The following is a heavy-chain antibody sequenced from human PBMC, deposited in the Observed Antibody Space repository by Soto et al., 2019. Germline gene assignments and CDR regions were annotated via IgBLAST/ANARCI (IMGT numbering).Heavy chain of an antibody. V-gene: IGHV3-33*01. J-gene: IGHJ4*02. Sequence: QVQLVASGGGVVQPGRSLRLSCAASGFTFSSYGMHWVRQAPGKGLEWVAVIWYDGSNKYYADSVKGRFTISRDNSKNTLYLQMNSLRAEDTAVYYCARDLGVTTTLDYWGQGTLVTVSS. CDR3: ARDLGVTTTLDY. CDR1: GFTFSSYG. CDR2: IWYDGSNK. D-gene: IGHD4-4*01.